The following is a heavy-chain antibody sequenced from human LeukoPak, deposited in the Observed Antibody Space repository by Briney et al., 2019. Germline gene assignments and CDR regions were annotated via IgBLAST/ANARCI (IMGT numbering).Heavy chain of an antibody. Sequence: PSETLSLTCTVSGGSISSYYWSWIRQPAGKGLEWIGRIYTSGSTNYNPSLKSRVTISLDTSNNQFSLKLSSVTAADTAVYYCARLLPLQGGDVWGQGTTVTVSS. CDR1: GGSISSYY. CDR3: ARLLPLQGGDV. J-gene: IGHJ6*02. V-gene: IGHV4-4*07. CDR2: IYTSGST. D-gene: IGHD2-15*01.